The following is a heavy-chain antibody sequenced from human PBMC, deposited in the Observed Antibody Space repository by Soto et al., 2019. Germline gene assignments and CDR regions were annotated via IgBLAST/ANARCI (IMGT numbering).Heavy chain of an antibody. Sequence: GASVKVSCKASGYTFTSYYMHWVRQAPGQGLEWMGIINPSGGGTSYAQKFQGRVTMTRDTSTSTVYMELSSLRSEDTAVYYCARVPNYYYDSSGTLDYWGQGTLVTVSS. CDR3: ARVPNYYYDSSGTLDY. D-gene: IGHD3-22*01. CDR1: GYTFTSYY. CDR2: INPSGGGT. J-gene: IGHJ4*02. V-gene: IGHV1-46*03.